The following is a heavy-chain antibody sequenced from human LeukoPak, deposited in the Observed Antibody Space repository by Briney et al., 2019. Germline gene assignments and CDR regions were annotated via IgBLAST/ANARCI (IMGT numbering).Heavy chain of an antibody. CDR3: ARRSMVQHLDV. V-gene: IGHV7-4-1*02. CDR2: IDTNTGNP. Sequence: ASVKVSCKASGYTFTNHAINWVRQAPGQGLEYMGWIDTNTGNPTYAHAFTGRIVFSLDTSVSTAYLDIRSLKAEDTAVYFCARRSMVQHLDVWGKGTTVIVSS. D-gene: IGHD3-10*01. J-gene: IGHJ6*04. CDR1: GYTFTNHA.